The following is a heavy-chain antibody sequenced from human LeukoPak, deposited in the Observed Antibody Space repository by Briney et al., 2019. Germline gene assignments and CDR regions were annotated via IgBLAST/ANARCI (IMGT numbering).Heavy chain of an antibody. D-gene: IGHD3-10*01. CDR1: GFTFSDHA. CDR2: IRGDGSTK. J-gene: IGHJ4*02. CDR3: AKDGRITITTPDY. Sequence: GGSLRLSCAASGFTFSDHAMSWVRQAPGKGLEWVAAIRGDGSTKYYADSVKGRFTISRDNSKNTPYLQMNSLRAEDTAVYYCAKDGRITITTPDYSGEGTLVTASS. V-gene: IGHV3-30*02.